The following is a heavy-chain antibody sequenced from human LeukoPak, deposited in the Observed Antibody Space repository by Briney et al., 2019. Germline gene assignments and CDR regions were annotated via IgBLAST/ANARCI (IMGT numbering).Heavy chain of an antibody. CDR1: GFTFSSYE. J-gene: IGHJ4*02. D-gene: IGHD3-10*01. Sequence: PGGSLRLSCAASGFTFSSYEMNWVRQAPGKGLEWVSYISSSGSTIYYADSVKGRSTISRDNAKNSLYLQMNSLRAEDTAVYYCARELRGVFDYWGQGTLVTVSS. CDR2: ISSSGSTI. V-gene: IGHV3-48*03. CDR3: ARELRGVFDY.